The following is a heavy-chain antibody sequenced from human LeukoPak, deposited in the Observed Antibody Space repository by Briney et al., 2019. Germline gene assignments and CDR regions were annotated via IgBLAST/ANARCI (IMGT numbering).Heavy chain of an antibody. V-gene: IGHV4-4*07. J-gene: IGHJ6*03. CDR1: GGSISSYY. CDR3: ARDAWNYELANFYYYYYMDV. Sequence: SETLSLTCTVSGGSISSYYWNWIRQPAGKGLEWIGRIYTSGSTNYNPSLKSRVTMSVDTSKNQFSLQLSSVTAADTAVYFCARDAWNYELANFYYYYYMDVWGKGTTVTVSS. CDR2: IYTSGST. D-gene: IGHD1-7*01.